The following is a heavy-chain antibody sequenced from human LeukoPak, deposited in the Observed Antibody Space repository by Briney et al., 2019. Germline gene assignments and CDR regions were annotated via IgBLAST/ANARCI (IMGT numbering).Heavy chain of an antibody. D-gene: IGHD6-19*01. Sequence: KPSETLSLTCVVSGYSISSGYHWGWIRQPAGKGLEWIGRIYTSGSTNYNPSLKSRVTISVDTSKNQFSLKLSSVTAADTAVYYCAREEQWLGNDYWGQGTLVTVSS. CDR2: IYTSGST. V-gene: IGHV4-61*02. CDR3: AREEQWLGNDY. CDR1: GYSISSGYH. J-gene: IGHJ4*02.